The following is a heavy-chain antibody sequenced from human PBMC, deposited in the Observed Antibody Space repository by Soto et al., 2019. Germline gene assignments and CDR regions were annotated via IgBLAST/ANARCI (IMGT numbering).Heavy chain of an antibody. V-gene: IGHV5-51*01. CDR2: IYPGDSDT. J-gene: IGHJ6*02. Sequence: GESLKSSCKGFGYSFTSYWIGGVRQMPEKGLEWMGIIYPGDSDTRYSPSFQGQVTISADKSISTAYLQWSSLKASDTAMYYCARHLKRSVNYYYGMDVWGQGTTVTVSS. CDR1: GYSFTSYW. D-gene: IGHD2-15*01. CDR3: ARHLKRSVNYYYGMDV.